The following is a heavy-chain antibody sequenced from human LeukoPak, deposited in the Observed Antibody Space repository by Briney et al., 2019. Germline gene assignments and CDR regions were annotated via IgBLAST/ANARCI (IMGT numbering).Heavy chain of an antibody. J-gene: IGHJ4*02. CDR1: GFTFSSYS. D-gene: IGHD6-13*01. Sequence: PGGSLRLSCAASGFTFSSYSMNWVRQSPGKGLEWVSSITSGGYYIYYADSVKGRFTISRDNAKNSLYLQMNSLRAEDTAVYYCARDSLAAAGTGGEYYWGQGTLVTVSS. V-gene: IGHV3-21*01. CDR2: ITSGGYYI. CDR3: ARDSLAAAGTGGEYY.